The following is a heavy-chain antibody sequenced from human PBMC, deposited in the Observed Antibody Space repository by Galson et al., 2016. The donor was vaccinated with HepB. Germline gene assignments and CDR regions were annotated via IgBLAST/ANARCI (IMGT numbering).Heavy chain of an antibody. J-gene: IGHJ4*02. D-gene: IGHD3-22*01. CDR2: IDYSGST. CDR1: GGSISSIHYY. Sequence: TLSLTCTVSGGSISSIHYYWSWIRQHPGEGLEWIGHIDYSGSTYYNPPLKSGVTISRDTSKSQFFLKLSSVTAADTAVYYCARAARSGYSVFDYWGQGTLVTVSS. V-gene: IGHV4-31*03. CDR3: ARAARSGYSVFDY.